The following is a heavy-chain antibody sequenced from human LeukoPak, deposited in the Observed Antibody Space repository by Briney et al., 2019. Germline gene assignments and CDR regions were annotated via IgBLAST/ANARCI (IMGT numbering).Heavy chain of an antibody. CDR3: AREAVTRIFDY. D-gene: IGHD4-11*01. V-gene: IGHV4-59*01. CDR1: GGSISNYY. Sequence: SETLSLTCTVSGGSISNYYWNWIRQPPGKGLEWIGYIYYSGTTNYNPSLKSRVSMSVDTSKNQFSLKLSSVTAADTAVYYCAREAVTRIFDYWGQGTLVTVSS. CDR2: IYYSGTT. J-gene: IGHJ4*02.